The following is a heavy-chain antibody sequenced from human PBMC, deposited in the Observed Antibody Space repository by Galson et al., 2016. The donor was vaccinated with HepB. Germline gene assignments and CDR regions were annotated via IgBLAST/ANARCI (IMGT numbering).Heavy chain of an antibody. CDR1: GFSFSSYA. D-gene: IGHD2-15*01. CDR3: AEGGTPDDQTVNYAMDV. CDR2: ISGTSASI. J-gene: IGHJ6*02. Sequence: SLRLSCAVSGFSFSSYAMNWVRQAPGKGLEWVSVISGTSASIFYGDSVKGRFTISRDNSKNTLYLQMNRLRAEDTAVYYCAEGGTPDDQTVNYAMDVWGQGTTVTVSS. V-gene: IGHV3-23*01.